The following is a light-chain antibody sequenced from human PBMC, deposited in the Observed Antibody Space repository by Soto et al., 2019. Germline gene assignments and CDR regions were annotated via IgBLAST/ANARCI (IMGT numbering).Light chain of an antibody. Sequence: QSALTQPPSASGSPGQSVTIPCTGTSSDVGAYDYVSWYQQHPGKPPTLLIYEVTFRPSGVPNRFSGSKSGNTATLTISGLLTEDEADYYCGSYASATLIFGGGTKVTVL. J-gene: IGLJ2*01. V-gene: IGLV2-8*01. CDR3: GSYASATLI. CDR2: EVT. CDR1: SSDVGAYDY.